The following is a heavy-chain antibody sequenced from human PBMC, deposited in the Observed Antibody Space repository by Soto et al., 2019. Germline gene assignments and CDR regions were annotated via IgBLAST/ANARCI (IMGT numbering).Heavy chain of an antibody. CDR3: ARLTYNWFDP. D-gene: IGHD3-9*01. V-gene: IGHV4-4*07. CDR2: IYTSGST. Sequence: SETQSLTCTVSEGYISSCSWSWIRQPAGKGLEWIGRIYTSGSTNYNPSLKSRVTMSVDTSKNQFSLKLSSVTAADTAVYYCARLTYNWFDPWGQGNLVTVSS. CDR1: EGYISSCS. J-gene: IGHJ5*02.